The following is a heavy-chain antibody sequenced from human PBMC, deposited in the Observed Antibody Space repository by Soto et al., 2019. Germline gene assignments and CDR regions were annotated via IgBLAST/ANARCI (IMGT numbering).Heavy chain of an antibody. D-gene: IGHD1-26*01. V-gene: IGHV1-69*13. Sequence: SVKVSCKASGGTFSSYAISWVRQAPGQGLEWMGGIIPIFGTANYAQKFQGRVTITADESTSTVYMELSSLRSEDTAVYYCARDLVVGATDYYYGMDVWGQGTTVTVSS. J-gene: IGHJ6*02. CDR3: ARDLVVGATDYYYGMDV. CDR1: GGTFSSYA. CDR2: IIPIFGTA.